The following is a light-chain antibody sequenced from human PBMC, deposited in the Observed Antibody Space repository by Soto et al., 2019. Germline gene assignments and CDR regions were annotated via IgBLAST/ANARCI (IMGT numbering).Light chain of an antibody. J-gene: IGKJ4*01. CDR1: QSVTSNY. CDR2: GAS. CDR3: LQYECSPLT. V-gene: IGKV3-20*01. Sequence: EIVLTQSPGTLSVAPEERATLSCRASQSVTSNYLAWYQQRPGQAPRLLIYGASNRATGVPDGFSGSGSGTGFTLTISRLEPEVCAVYYCLQYECSPLTFGGGTKVEIK.